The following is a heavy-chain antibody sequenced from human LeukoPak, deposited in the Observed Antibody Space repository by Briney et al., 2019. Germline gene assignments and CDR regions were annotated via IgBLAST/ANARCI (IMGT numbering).Heavy chain of an antibody. Sequence: GESLKISCKGSGYIFTYYWIGWVRQMPGKGLEWMGIIYTGDSDTRYSPSFQGQVTISADKSISTAYLQWSSLKASDTAMYYCARHSPYYYDSSGYNRPDGDAFDIWGQGTMVTVSS. J-gene: IGHJ3*02. CDR1: GYIFTYYW. V-gene: IGHV5-51*01. D-gene: IGHD3-22*01. CDR2: IYTGDSDT. CDR3: ARHSPYYYDSSGYNRPDGDAFDI.